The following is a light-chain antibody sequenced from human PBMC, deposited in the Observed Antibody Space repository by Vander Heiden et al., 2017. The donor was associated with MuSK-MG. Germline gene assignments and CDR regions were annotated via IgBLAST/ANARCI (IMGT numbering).Light chain of an antibody. CDR3: QQSESTPIT. Sequence: DIQMTQSPSSLSASVGDRVTITCRASQSISSYLNWYQQKPGKAPKLLIYAASSLQSGVPSRFSGSGSGTDFTLTISSLQPEDFATYYCQQSESTPITFGQGTQVEIK. CDR2: AAS. J-gene: IGKJ5*01. CDR1: QSISSY. V-gene: IGKV1-39*01.